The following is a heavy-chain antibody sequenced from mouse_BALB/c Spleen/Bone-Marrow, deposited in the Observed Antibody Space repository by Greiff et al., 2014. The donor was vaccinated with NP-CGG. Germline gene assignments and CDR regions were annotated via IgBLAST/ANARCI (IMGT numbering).Heavy chain of an antibody. J-gene: IGHJ2*01. Sequence: EVKLVESGAALVKPGASVKLSCTASGFNIKDTYMHWVKQRPEQGPEWIGRIDPANGNTKYDPKFQGKATIAADTSSNTAYLQLSSLTSEDTAVYYCANYYYGSHFDYWGQGTTLTVSS. CDR2: IDPANGNT. CDR3: ANYYYGSHFDY. V-gene: IGHV14-3*02. D-gene: IGHD1-1*01. CDR1: GFNIKDTY.